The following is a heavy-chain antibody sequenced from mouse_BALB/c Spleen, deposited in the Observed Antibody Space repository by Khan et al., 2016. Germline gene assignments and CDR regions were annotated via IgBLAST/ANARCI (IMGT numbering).Heavy chain of an antibody. D-gene: IGHD3-3*01. CDR2: IWPGGNT. V-gene: IGHV2-9*02. Sequence: QMQLEESGPGLVAPSQSLSITCTVSGSSLTSFGVHWVRQPPGKGLEWLGVIWPGGNTNYNSALMSRLNISKDNSKSQVFLKMNSLQTDDSGMYYCARAGTFDYWGQGTTLTVSS. CDR3: ARAGTFDY. J-gene: IGHJ2*01. CDR1: GSSLTSFG.